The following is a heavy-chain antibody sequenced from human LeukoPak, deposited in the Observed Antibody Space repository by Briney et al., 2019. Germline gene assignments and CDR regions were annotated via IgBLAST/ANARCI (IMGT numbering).Heavy chain of an antibody. J-gene: IGHJ4*02. V-gene: IGHV3-23*01. CDR1: GFTFSSYA. CDR3: AKDRTTWGAKGYFDY. CDR2: ISNSGDST. D-gene: IGHD7-27*01. Sequence: PGGSLRLSCAASGFTFSSYAMSWVRQAPGKGLEWVSVISNSGDSTYYSDSVKGRFTISRDNSKNTLYLQLNSLGAEDTAVYYCAKDRTTWGAKGYFDYWGQGTLVTVSS.